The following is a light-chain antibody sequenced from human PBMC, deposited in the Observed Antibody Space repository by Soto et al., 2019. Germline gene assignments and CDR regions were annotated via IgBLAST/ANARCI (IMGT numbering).Light chain of an antibody. CDR3: NSYTSSGTYVV. CDR2: EVS. CDR1: SSDVGGYNY. Sequence: QSALTQPASVSGSPGQSITISCTGTSSDVGGYNYVSWYQQHPGKAPKLMIYEVSNRPSGVSNRFSGSKSGNTASLTISGLQAEDEADHYCNSYTSSGTYVVFGGGTKVTVL. V-gene: IGLV2-14*01. J-gene: IGLJ2*01.